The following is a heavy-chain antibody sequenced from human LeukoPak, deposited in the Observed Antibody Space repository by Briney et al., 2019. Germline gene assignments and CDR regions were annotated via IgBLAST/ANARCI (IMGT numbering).Heavy chain of an antibody. J-gene: IGHJ6*03. CDR2: IIPIFGTA. CDR1: GGTFSSYA. Sequence: SVKVSCKASGGTFSSYAISWVRQAPGQGLEWMGGIIPIFGTANYAQKFQGRVTITADESTSTAYMELSSLRSDDTAVYYCARVLEGITVGRGYYYYMDVWGKGTTVTISS. CDR3: ARVLEGITVGRGYYYYMDV. V-gene: IGHV1-69*13. D-gene: IGHD3-10*01.